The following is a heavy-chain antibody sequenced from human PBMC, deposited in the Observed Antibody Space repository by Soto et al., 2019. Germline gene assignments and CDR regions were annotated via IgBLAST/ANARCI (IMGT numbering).Heavy chain of an antibody. CDR2: IYYSGST. CDR3: ARSPNYYYYGFDV. V-gene: IGHV4-61*08. Sequence: PSETLSLTCTVSGGSVSSGDYFWSWLRQSPGKRLEWIAYIYYSGSTNHNPSLKSRATISVDTSKSQVSLTLTSMTAADAALYYCARSPNYYYYGFDVWGQGTAVTVS. D-gene: IGHD3-10*01. CDR1: GGSVSSGDYF. J-gene: IGHJ6*02.